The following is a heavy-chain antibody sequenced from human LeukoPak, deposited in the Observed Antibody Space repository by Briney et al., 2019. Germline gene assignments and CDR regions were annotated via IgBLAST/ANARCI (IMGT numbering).Heavy chain of an antibody. CDR1: GFPFSSYW. Sequence: GGSLRLSCVASGFPFSSYWMTWVRQAPGKGLEWVANIKQDGSKKSYVDSVKGRFTISRDNAKNSLYLQMNSLRAEDTAIYYCTRVGYINEGIDYWGQGTLVTVSS. CDR3: TRVGYINEGIDY. V-gene: IGHV3-7*04. CDR2: IKQDGSKK. J-gene: IGHJ4*02. D-gene: IGHD4-11*01.